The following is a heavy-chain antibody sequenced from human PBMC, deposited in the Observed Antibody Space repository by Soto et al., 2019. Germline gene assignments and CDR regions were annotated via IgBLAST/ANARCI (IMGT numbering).Heavy chain of an antibody. J-gene: IGHJ4*02. CDR2: ISYDGSNK. Sequence: QVQLVESGGGVVQPGRSLRLSCAASGFTFSSYAMHWVRQAPGKGLEWVAVISYDGSNKYYADSVKGRFTIARDNSKNTLYLHMNSLRAEDTAVYYCACKRAAGMVKELDYWGQGTLVTVSS. V-gene: IGHV3-30-3*01. D-gene: IGHD6-13*01. CDR1: GFTFSSYA. CDR3: ACKRAAGMVKELDY.